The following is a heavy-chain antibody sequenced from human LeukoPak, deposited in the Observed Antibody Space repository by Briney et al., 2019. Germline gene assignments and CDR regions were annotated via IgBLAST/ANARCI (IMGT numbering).Heavy chain of an antibody. J-gene: IGHJ4*02. Sequence: GEALKICLEGSGYRFTSYWIGWGRPMPGKGLGWMGIIYPGDSDTRYSPSFQGQVTISADKSISTSYLQWSSLKASDTAMYSCARHRSKWLRLTYVDYWGQGTLVTVSS. CDR3: ARHRSKWLRLTYVDY. CDR1: GYRFTSYW. V-gene: IGHV5-51*01. CDR2: IYPGDSDT. D-gene: IGHD5-12*01.